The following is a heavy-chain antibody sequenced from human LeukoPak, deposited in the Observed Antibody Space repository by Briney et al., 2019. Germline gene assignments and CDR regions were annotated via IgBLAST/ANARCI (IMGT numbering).Heavy chain of an antibody. Sequence: GGSLRLSCAASGFTFDDYGMSWVRQGPGKGLEWVAFIRYDGSNKYYADSVKGRFTISRDNSKNTLYLHVNSLRPEDTAVYYCARGSTYSSGWYTGFDYWGQGTLVTVSS. CDR1: GFTFDDYG. J-gene: IGHJ4*02. D-gene: IGHD6-19*01. V-gene: IGHV3-30*02. CDR3: ARGSTYSSGWYTGFDY. CDR2: IRYDGSNK.